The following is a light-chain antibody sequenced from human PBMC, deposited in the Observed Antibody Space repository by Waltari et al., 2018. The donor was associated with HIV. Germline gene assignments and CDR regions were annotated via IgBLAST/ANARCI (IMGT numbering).Light chain of an antibody. CDR3: QQSYSTPRT. CDR2: GGS. CDR1: QSITNY. Sequence: DIQMTQSPSSLSASVGDRVTITCRASQSITNYLNWYQPKPGKAPRLLIFGGSSLQSGVPARFSGSGSGTDFTLTITSLQAEDFATYYCQQSYSTPRTFGQGTKLDIK. V-gene: IGKV1-39*01. J-gene: IGKJ2*01.